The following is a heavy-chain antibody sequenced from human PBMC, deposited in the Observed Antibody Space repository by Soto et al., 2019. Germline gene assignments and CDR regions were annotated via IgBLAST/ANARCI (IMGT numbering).Heavy chain of an antibody. CDR2: IDWADDK. Sequence: SGPTLVNPXQTLTLTCTFSGFSLSTSGMCVSWIRQPPGKALEWLALIDWADDKWYSTSLKTRLTISKDTSLNQVVLTMTNMDPVDTATYHCARIWCAYGGNGVPDYWGQGTVVTVSS. J-gene: IGHJ4*02. D-gene: IGHD4-17*01. CDR1: GFSLSTSGMC. V-gene: IGHV2-70*01. CDR3: ARIWCAYGGNGVPDY.